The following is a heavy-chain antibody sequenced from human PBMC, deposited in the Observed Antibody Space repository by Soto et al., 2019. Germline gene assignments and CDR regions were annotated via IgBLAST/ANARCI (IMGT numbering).Heavy chain of an antibody. V-gene: IGHV3-74*01. CDR3: ARARPSGWRVETDY. D-gene: IGHD6-19*01. CDR1: GFTFSDFW. CDR2: VDTDGGGT. J-gene: IGHJ4*02. Sequence: GGSLRLSCAASGFTFSDFWMHWVRQAPGKGLVWVSRVDTDGGGTSYADFVKGRFTISRDNAKNTLYLQMNSLRDEDTAIYYCARARPSGWRVETDYWGQGTQVTSPQ.